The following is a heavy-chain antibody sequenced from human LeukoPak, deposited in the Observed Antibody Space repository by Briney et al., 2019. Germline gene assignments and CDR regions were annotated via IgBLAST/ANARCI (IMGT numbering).Heavy chain of an antibody. V-gene: IGHV3-48*04. D-gene: IGHD3-16*02. CDR2: ISSSSSTI. CDR1: GFTFSSYS. CDR3: AGSTYVWGSYRKTSFDY. J-gene: IGHJ4*02. Sequence: GGSLRLSCAASGFTFSSYSMNWVRQAPGKGLEWVSYISSSSSTIYYADSVKGRFTISRDNAKNSLYLQMNSLRAEDTAVYYCAGSTYVWGSYRKTSFDYWGQGTLVTVSS.